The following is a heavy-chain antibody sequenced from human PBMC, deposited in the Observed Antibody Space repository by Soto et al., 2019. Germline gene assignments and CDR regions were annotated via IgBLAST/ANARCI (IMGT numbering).Heavy chain of an antibody. D-gene: IGHD3-10*01. CDR2: IYHSGST. CDR3: ARCRGDDYTLKGGMDV. Sequence: PSETLSLTCAVSGGSIISSNWLSWFRQPPGKGLEWIGEIYHSGSTNYNPSPKSRVTISVDKSKNQFSLKLSSVTAADTAVYYCARCRGDDYTLKGGMDVWGQGTTVTVSS. CDR1: GGSIISSNW. V-gene: IGHV4-4*02. J-gene: IGHJ6*02.